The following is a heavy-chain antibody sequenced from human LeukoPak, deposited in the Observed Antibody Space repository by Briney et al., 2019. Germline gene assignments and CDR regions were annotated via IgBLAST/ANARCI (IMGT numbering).Heavy chain of an antibody. CDR3: ARHGGTFGP. Sequence: PSETLPLTCTVSGDSISSYDWSWIRRPPGKGVEWIGYAYHSGITHYNPSLKSRVTISVDTSESQFSLRLSSVTAADTAIYYCARHGGTFGPWGQGIPVTGSS. CDR2: AYHSGIT. V-gene: IGHV4-59*01. CDR1: GDSISSYD. J-gene: IGHJ5*02. D-gene: IGHD1-1*01.